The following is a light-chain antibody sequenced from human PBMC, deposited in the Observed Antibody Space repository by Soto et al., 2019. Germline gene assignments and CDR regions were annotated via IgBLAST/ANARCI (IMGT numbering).Light chain of an antibody. CDR3: HQRQSWPRT. J-gene: IGKJ1*01. V-gene: IGKV3-11*01. CDR2: LTS. Sequence: IVLTQSTATLSSFPGDRVTLSCRASQAVNTRLAWYQHKPGQAPRLLIYLTSNRAAGIPARFSGSGSGTDFTLTISDVEPEDFALYYCHQRQSWPRTFAQGTKVDIK. CDR1: QAVNTR.